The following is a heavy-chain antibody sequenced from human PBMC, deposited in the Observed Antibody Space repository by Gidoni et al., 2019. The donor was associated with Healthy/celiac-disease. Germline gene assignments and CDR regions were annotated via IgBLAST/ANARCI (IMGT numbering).Heavy chain of an antibody. CDR3: ARDVDSNGCFDY. J-gene: IGHJ4*02. D-gene: IGHD6-25*01. Sequence: QVQLVESGGGLVKPGGSLRLSCAASGFTFSDYYMSWIRQAPGKGLEWVSYISSSSSYTNYADSVKGRFTISRDNAKNSLYLQMNSLRAEDTAVYYCARDVDSNGCFDYWGQGTLVTVSS. CDR2: ISSSSSYT. V-gene: IGHV3-11*06. CDR1: GFTFSDYY.